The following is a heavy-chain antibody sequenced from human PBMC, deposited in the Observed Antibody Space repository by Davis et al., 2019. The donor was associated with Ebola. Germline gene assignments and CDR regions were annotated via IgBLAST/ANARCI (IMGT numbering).Heavy chain of an antibody. CDR3: ARDDVPGLLDS. CDR2: SSHEGTT. D-gene: IGHD3-10*02. Sequence: SETLSLTCFVSGVSITSGNYLWGWIRQPPGKRLEWIGSSSHEGTTYYNPSLRSRLTMSVDTSKNQFSLTLTSMTVADSAVYYCARDDVPGLLDSWGLGARVIVSS. J-gene: IGHJ4*02. V-gene: IGHV4-39*07. CDR1: GVSITSGNYL.